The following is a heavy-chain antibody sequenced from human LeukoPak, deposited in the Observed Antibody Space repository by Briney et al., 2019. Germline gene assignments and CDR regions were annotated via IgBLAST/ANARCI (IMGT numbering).Heavy chain of an antibody. CDR3: ARDGLTTGFDALDY. D-gene: IGHD2/OR15-2a*01. CDR2: INQDGSEK. J-gene: IGHJ4*02. V-gene: IGHV3-7*03. CDR1: AFTFTNYW. Sequence: GESLRLSSAASAFTFTNYWMTWVRQAPGKGLEWVANINQDGSEKYYVDSVKGRFTISRDNAKNSLYLQMNSLRAEDTAVYYCARDGLTTGFDALDYWGQGTLVTVSS.